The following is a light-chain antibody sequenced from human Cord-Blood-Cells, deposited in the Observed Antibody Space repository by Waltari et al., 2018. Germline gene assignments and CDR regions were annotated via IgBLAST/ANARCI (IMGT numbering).Light chain of an antibody. CDR3: SSYTSSSTNWV. J-gene: IGLJ3*02. CDR2: DGS. Sequence: QSALTQPASVSGSPGQSITISCTGTSSDVGGYNYVSWYQQHPGKAPNLMIYDGSNRPSGVSNRFSGSKSGNTASLTISGLQAEDEADYYCSSYTSSSTNWVFGGGTKLTVL. V-gene: IGLV2-14*03. CDR1: SSDVGGYNY.